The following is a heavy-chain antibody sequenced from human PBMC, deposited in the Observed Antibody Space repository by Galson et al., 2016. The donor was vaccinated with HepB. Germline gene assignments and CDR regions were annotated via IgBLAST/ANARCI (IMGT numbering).Heavy chain of an antibody. CDR1: GDSVSSYSAA. CDR3: AREDYSSGWPLNWYFDL. J-gene: IGHJ2*01. CDR2: TYYRSKWYN. D-gene: IGHD6-19*01. V-gene: IGHV6-1*01. Sequence: CAISGDSVSSYSAAWYWIRQSPSRGLEWLGRTYYRSKWYNDYAVSVKSRKTINPDTSKNKFSLQLNSVTPEDTAVYYCAREDYSSGWPLNWYFDLWGRGTLVSVSS.